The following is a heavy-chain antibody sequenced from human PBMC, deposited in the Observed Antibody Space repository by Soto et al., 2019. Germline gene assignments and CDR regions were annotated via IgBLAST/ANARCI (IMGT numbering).Heavy chain of an antibody. V-gene: IGHV3-23*01. J-gene: IGHJ4*02. CDR1: GFTFSTYA. D-gene: IGHD4-17*01. CDR2: ISGSASNT. Sequence: VQLLESGGGLVQPGGSLRLSCAASGFTFSTYAMNWVRQAPGKGLEWVSGISGSASNTYHADSVKGRFTISRDNSKNTLYLQMNSLRAEDTAVYYCAKARTTVTTPDYWGQGTLVTVSS. CDR3: AKARTTVTTPDY.